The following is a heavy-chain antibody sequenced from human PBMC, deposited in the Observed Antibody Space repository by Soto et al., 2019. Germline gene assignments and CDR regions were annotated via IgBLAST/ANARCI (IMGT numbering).Heavy chain of an antibody. V-gene: IGHV1-69*05. Sequence: QVQLVQSGAEVKKPGSSVKVSCKASGGTFSSYAISWVRQAPGQGLEWMGGIIPIFGTANYAQKFQGRVTITTDESTSTAYMELSSLRSEDTAVYYCARGGYGDYGAYYYYGMDVWGQGTTVTVSS. CDR1: GGTFSSYA. D-gene: IGHD4-17*01. CDR3: ARGGYGDYGAYYYYGMDV. J-gene: IGHJ6*02. CDR2: IIPIFGTA.